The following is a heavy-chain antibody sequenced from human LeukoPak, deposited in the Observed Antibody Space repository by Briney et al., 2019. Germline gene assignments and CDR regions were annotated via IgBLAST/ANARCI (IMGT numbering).Heavy chain of an antibody. D-gene: IGHD3-22*01. CDR1: GYTFTSYY. CDR2: INPSGGST. CDR3: ARSEANYYDSSGYADY. Sequence: GASVKVSCKASGYTFTSYYMHWVRQAPGQGLEWMGIINPSGGSTSYAQKFQGRVTMTRDTSTSTVYMELSSLRSEDTAVYYCARSEANYYDSSGYADYWGQGTLVTVSS. V-gene: IGHV1-46*01. J-gene: IGHJ4*02.